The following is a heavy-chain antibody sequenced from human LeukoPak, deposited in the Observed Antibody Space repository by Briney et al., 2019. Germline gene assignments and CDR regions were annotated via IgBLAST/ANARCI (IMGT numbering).Heavy chain of an antibody. J-gene: IGHJ4*02. CDR1: GFTFSSYG. D-gene: IGHD3-10*01. Sequence: GRSLRLSCAASGFTFSSYGMHWVRQAPGKGLEWVAIISYDGTNKYYADSVKGRFTISRDNSKNTLYLQMNSLGAEDTAVYYCAKTPTPGSGSYYNGSPIDYWGQGTLVTVSS. CDR2: ISYDGTNK. V-gene: IGHV3-30*18. CDR3: AKTPTPGSGSYYNGSPIDY.